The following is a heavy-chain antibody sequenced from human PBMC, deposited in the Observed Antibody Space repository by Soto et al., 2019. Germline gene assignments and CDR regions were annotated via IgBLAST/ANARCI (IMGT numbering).Heavy chain of an antibody. CDR2: IIPIFGTA. J-gene: IGHJ4*02. CDR3: ARGWGLITTTIIVIPPRFDY. D-gene: IGHD3-22*01. CDR1: GGTFSSYA. V-gene: IGHV1-69*01. Sequence: QVQLVQSGAEVKKPGSSVKVSCKASGGTFSSYAISWVRQAPGQGLEWMGGIIPIFGTANYAQKFQGRVTITADESTSTAYMELSSLRSEDTAVYYCARGWGLITTTIIVIPPRFDYWGQGTLVTVSS.